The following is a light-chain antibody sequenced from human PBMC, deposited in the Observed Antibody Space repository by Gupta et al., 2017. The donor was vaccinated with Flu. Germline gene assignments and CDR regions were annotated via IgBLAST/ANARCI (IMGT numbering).Light chain of an antibody. CDR1: RSDVGSYNR. V-gene: IGLV2-18*02. Sequence: RSDVGSYNRVSWYQQPPGTAPKLMIYEVSNRPSGVPDRFSGSKSGNTASLTISGLQAEDEADYYCSSYTSSSTLGVFGGGTKVTVL. CDR3: SSYTSSSTLGV. J-gene: IGLJ3*02. CDR2: EVS.